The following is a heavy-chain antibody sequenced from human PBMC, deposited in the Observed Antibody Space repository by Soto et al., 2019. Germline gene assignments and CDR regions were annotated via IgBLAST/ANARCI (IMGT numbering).Heavy chain of an antibody. CDR3: ARDKITGLFDY. CDR1: GGSVSSGSYY. D-gene: IGHD2-8*02. CDR2: IYSSGST. J-gene: IGHJ4*02. Sequence: SETLSLTCTVSGGSVSSGSYYWSWIRQPPGKGLEWIGYIYSSGSTSYNPSLKSRVTISVDTSKNQFSLKLSSVTAADTAVYYCARDKITGLFDYWGQGTLVTV. V-gene: IGHV4-61*01.